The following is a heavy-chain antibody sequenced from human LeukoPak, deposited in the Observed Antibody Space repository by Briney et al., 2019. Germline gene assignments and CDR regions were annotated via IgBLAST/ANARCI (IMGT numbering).Heavy chain of an antibody. CDR3: AKGQSGYYDSSGYAFDI. J-gene: IGHJ3*02. D-gene: IGHD3-22*01. Sequence: PGGSLRLSCAASGFTFSNFGMHWVRQAPGKGLEWVAFIWYDGSDKYYADSVKGRFTISRDNSKNTLYLQMNSLRAEDTAVYYCAKGQSGYYDSSGYAFDIWGQGTMVTVSS. V-gene: IGHV3-30*02. CDR1: GFTFSNFG. CDR2: IWYDGSDK.